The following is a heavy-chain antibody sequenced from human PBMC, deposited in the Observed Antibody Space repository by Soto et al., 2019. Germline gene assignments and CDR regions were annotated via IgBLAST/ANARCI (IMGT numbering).Heavy chain of an antibody. V-gene: IGHV3-21*01. Sequence: PGGSLRLSCAASGFTFSSYSMNWVRQAPGKGLEWVSSISSSSSYIYYAGSVKGRFTISRDNAKNSLYLQMNSLRAEDTAVYYCARDPSLYYYDSSGSFDYWGQGTLVTVSS. D-gene: IGHD3-22*01. CDR3: ARDPSLYYYDSSGSFDY. CDR1: GFTFSSYS. J-gene: IGHJ4*02. CDR2: ISSSSSYI.